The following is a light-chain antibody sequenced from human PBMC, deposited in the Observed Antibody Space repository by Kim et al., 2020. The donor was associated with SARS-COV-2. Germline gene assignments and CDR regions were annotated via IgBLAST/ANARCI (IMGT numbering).Light chain of an antibody. Sequence: QSVLTQPPSASGTPGQRVTISCSGSSSNIGSNYVYWYQQLPGTAPKLLIYRNNQRPSGVPDRFSGSKSGTSASLAISGLRSEDEADYYCAAWDDSLTLGVFGTGTKVTVL. V-gene: IGLV1-47*01. CDR2: RNN. CDR3: AAWDDSLTLGV. CDR1: SSNIGSNY. J-gene: IGLJ1*01.